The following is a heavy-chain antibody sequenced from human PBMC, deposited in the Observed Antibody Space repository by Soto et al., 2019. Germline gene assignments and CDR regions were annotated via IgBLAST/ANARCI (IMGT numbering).Heavy chain of an antibody. D-gene: IGHD2-15*01. CDR2: IDYSGST. J-gene: IGHJ5*02. V-gene: IGHV4-31*03. CDR3: ARWLSGSRQGFDP. CDR1: GGSISSGDYY. Sequence: QVQLQESGPGLVKPSQTLSLTCTVSGGSISSGDYYWSWIRQHPGKGLEWIGYIDYSGSTYYKPSLKSRVTRSVDTSKNQFSLKLSSVTAADTAVYYCARWLSGSRQGFDPWGQGTLVTVSS.